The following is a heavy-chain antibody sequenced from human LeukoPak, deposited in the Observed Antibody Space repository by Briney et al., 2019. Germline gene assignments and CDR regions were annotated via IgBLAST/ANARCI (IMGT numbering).Heavy chain of an antibody. J-gene: IGHJ4*02. CDR3: ERVTIAVAANDY. CDR1: GYSFTSYC. CDR2: SYPGDSDT. V-gene: IGHV5-51*01. Sequence: GESLKISCKGLGYSFTSYCIGWVRPIPGKGLEWMGISYPGDSDTRYSPPFQGQVTISADKYISTAYLQWSSLKASDTDMYYCERVTIAVAANDYWGQGTLVTVS. D-gene: IGHD6-19*01.